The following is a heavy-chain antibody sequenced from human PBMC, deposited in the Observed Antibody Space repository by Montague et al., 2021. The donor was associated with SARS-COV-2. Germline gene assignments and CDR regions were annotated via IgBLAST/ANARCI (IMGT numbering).Heavy chain of an antibody. CDR1: GGSISSGSYY. D-gene: IGHD3-22*01. J-gene: IGHJ2*01. CDR3: ARDPLYYYDSSGLLLGWYFDP. V-gene: IGHV4-61*02. CDR2: IYTSGST. Sequence: TLSLTCTVSGGSISSGSYYWSWIRQPAGKGLEWIGRIYTSGSTNYNPSLKSRVTISVDTSKNQFSLKLSSVTAADTAVYYCARDPLYYYDSSGLLLGWYFDPWGRGTLVTVSS.